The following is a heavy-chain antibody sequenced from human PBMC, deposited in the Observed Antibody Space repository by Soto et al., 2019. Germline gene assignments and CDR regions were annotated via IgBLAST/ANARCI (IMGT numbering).Heavy chain of an antibody. CDR2: ISSSSSYI. D-gene: IGHD3-3*01. CDR1: GFTFSSYS. J-gene: IGHJ6*04. V-gene: IGHV3-21*01. CDR3: ARDVERGYYDFWSGHTAHVAV. Sequence: EVQLVESGGGLVKPGGSLRLSCAASGFTFSSYSMNWVRQAPGKGLEWVSSISSSSSYIYYADSVKGRFTISRDNAKNSLYLQMNSLRAEDTAVYYCARDVERGYYDFWSGHTAHVAVWGKGTTVTVSS.